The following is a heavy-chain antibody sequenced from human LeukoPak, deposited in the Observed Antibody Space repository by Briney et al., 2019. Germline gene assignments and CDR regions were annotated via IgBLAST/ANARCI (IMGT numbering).Heavy chain of an antibody. Sequence: SETLSLTCTVSGGSIGTYYWSWVRQSPGTGLEWIGYIYVTGARYNPYLQSRVTISVDRSRNQFFLKMTSVTAADTAVYYCARHIGGGIEDMDVWGRGTKVTVSS. D-gene: IGHD3-16*02. CDR3: ARHIGGGIEDMDV. J-gene: IGHJ6*03. CDR1: GGSIGTYY. CDR2: IYVTGA. V-gene: IGHV4-59*08.